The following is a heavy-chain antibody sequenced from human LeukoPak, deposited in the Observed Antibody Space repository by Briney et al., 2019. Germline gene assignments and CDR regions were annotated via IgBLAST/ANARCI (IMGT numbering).Heavy chain of an antibody. Sequence: QPGGSLRLSCAASGFTFSSYWMSWVRQAPGKGLEWVANIKQDGSEKYYVDSVKGRFTISRDNAKNSLYLQMNSLRAEDTAVYYCARVGDEWELRAIFAFDIWGQGTMVTVSS. V-gene: IGHV3-7*01. CDR1: GFTFSSYW. D-gene: IGHD1-26*01. CDR3: ARVGDEWELRAIFAFDI. CDR2: IKQDGSEK. J-gene: IGHJ3*02.